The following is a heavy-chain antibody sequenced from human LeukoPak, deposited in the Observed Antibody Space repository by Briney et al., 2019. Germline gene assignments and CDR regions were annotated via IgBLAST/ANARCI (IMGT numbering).Heavy chain of an antibody. D-gene: IGHD3-9*01. Sequence: ASVKVSCKASGYTFTSYGISWVRQAPGQGLEWMGWISTYNGNTNYAQKLQGRVTMTTDTSTSTAYMELSSLRSEDTAVYYCARVGLTGTETDYWGQGTLVTVSS. V-gene: IGHV1-18*01. CDR1: GYTFTSYG. CDR2: ISTYNGNT. J-gene: IGHJ4*02. CDR3: ARVGLTGTETDY.